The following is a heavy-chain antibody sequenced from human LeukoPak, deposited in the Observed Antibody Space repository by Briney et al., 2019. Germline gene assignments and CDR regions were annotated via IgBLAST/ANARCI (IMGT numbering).Heavy chain of an antibody. J-gene: IGHJ4*02. D-gene: IGHD6-13*01. V-gene: IGHV3-11*01. CDR2: VSSGGSTI. Sequence: GGSLRLSCAVSGFTFSDYYMSWIRQAPGKGLEWVSYVSSGGSTISHADSVKGRFTISRDNAENSLYLQMNSLRAEDTAVYYCARRAAAGRCFDHWGQGTLVTVSS. CDR1: GFTFSDYY. CDR3: ARRAAAGRCFDH.